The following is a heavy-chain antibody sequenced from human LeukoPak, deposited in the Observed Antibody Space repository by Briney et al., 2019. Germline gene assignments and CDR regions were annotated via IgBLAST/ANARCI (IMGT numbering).Heavy chain of an antibody. CDR2: GDYSGST. CDR1: GGSISNYY. CDR3: ARLALGYCSGGTCPYYFDH. D-gene: IGHD2-15*01. Sequence: SETLSLTCTVSGGSISNYYWSWIRQLPGKGLEWIAYGDYSGSTRYNPSLESRVTISVDTSKNQFSLKLTSVTAADSAVYYCARLALGYCSGGTCPYYFDHWGQGTLVTVSS. V-gene: IGHV4-59*01. J-gene: IGHJ4*02.